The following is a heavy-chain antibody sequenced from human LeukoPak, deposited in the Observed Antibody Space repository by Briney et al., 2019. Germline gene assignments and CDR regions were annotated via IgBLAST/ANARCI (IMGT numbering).Heavy chain of an antibody. CDR2: ISDSGGST. V-gene: IGHV3-23*01. CDR3: AKRGVVIRVILVGFHKEAYYFDS. D-gene: IGHD3-22*01. Sequence: GGSLRLSCAVSGITLSTYGMSWVRQAPGKGLEWVAGISDSGGSTNYADSVKGRFTISRDNPKNTLYLQMNSLRAEDTAVYFCAKRGVVIRVILVGFHKEAYYFDSWGQGALVTVSS. J-gene: IGHJ4*02. CDR1: GITLSTYG.